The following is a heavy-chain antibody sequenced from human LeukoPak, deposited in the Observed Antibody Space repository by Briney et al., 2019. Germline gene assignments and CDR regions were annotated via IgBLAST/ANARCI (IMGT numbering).Heavy chain of an antibody. CDR3: ALSRGGYNLNS. V-gene: IGHV4-59*01. CDR1: GASISTYY. CDR2: VYYSGNT. J-gene: IGHJ4*02. Sequence: KPSETLSLTCTVSGASISTYYWNWIRQPPGKGLEWIGFVYYSGNTNYNPSLKSRVTISLDTSKNHFSLTLNSVTAADTAVYYCALSRGGYNLNSWGQGTPVTVSS. D-gene: IGHD5-24*01.